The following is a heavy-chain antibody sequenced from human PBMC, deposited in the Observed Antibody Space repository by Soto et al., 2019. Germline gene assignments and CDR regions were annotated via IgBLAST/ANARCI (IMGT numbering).Heavy chain of an antibody. CDR2: IDPSDSYT. V-gene: IGHV5-10-1*01. Sequence: GESLKISCKGSGYSFTSYWISWVRQMPGKGLEWMGRIDPSDSYTNYSPSFQGHVTISADKSISTAYLQWSSLKASDTAMYYCARPQYYYDSSGYYGFNGMDVWGQVTTVTVPP. D-gene: IGHD3-22*01. CDR3: ARPQYYYDSSGYYGFNGMDV. J-gene: IGHJ6*01. CDR1: GYSFTSYW.